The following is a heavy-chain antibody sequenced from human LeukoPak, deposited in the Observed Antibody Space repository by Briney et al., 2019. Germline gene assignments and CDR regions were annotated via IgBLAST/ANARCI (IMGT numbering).Heavy chain of an antibody. D-gene: IGHD3-22*01. Sequence: PGGSLRLSCAASRFTFSTYGMHWVRQAPGKGLEWVAVISYDGSNKYYADSVKGRFTISRDNSKNTLYLQMNSLRAEDTAVYYCARDSSMIVVVPFDYWGQGTLVTVSS. J-gene: IGHJ4*02. CDR1: RFTFSTYG. CDR2: ISYDGSNK. CDR3: ARDSSMIVVVPFDY. V-gene: IGHV3-30*03.